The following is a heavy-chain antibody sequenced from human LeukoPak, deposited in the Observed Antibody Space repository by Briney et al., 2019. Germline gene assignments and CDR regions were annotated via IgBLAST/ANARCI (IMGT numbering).Heavy chain of an antibody. J-gene: IGHJ4*02. CDR2: INSDGTTT. D-gene: IGHD2-2*01. CDR1: GFTFSSYW. Sequence: PGGSLRLSCAASGFTFSSYWVHWVRQAPGKGLVWVSRINSDGTTTSYADSVKGRLTISRDNAKNTLYLQMNSLRAEDTAVYYCATGYCSGSSCYRAFEYWGQGTLVTVSS. CDR3: ATGYCSGSSCYRAFEY. V-gene: IGHV3-74*01.